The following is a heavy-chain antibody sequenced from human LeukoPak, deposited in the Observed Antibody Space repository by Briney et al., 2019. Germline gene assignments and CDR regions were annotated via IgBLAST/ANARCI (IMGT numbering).Heavy chain of an antibody. CDR2: TYYRSKWYN. Sequence: SQTPSLTCAISGDSVSSNSAAWNWIRQSPSRGLEWLGRTYYRSKWYNDYAVSVKSRITINPGTSKNQFSLQLNSVTPEDTAVYYCARERCRGLSCDYYYMDVWGKGTTVTVSS. CDR1: GDSVSSNSAA. V-gene: IGHV6-1*01. CDR3: ARERCRGLSCDYYYMDV. J-gene: IGHJ6*03. D-gene: IGHD2-2*01.